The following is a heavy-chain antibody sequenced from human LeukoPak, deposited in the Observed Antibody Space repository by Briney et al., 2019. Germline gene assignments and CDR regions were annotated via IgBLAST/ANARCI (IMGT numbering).Heavy chain of an antibody. D-gene: IGHD6-19*01. CDR1: GFTLSSYA. CDR3: ARERLAVAGPFDY. CDR2: ISYDGSNK. J-gene: IGHJ4*02. V-gene: IGHV3-30-3*01. Sequence: GGSLRLSCAASGFTLSSYAMHWVRQAPGKGLEWVAVISYDGSNKYYADSVKGRFTISRDNSKNTLYLQMNSLRAEDTAVYYCARERLAVAGPFDYWGQGTLVTVSS.